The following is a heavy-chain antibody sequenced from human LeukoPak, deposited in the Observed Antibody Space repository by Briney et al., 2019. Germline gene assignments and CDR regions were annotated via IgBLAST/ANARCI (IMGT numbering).Heavy chain of an antibody. V-gene: IGHV3-9*01. Sequence: QAGRSLRLSCAASGFTFDDYAMHWVRQAPGKALEWVSGISWNSGSIGYADSVKGRFTISRDNAKNSLYLQMNSLRAEDTALYYCAKGPPSLKLEPTFDYWGQGTLVTVSS. D-gene: IGHD1-1*01. J-gene: IGHJ4*02. CDR2: ISWNSGSI. CDR3: AKGPPSLKLEPTFDY. CDR1: GFTFDDYA.